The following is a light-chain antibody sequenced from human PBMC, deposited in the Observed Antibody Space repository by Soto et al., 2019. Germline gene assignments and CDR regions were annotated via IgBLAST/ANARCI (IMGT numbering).Light chain of an antibody. J-gene: IGKJ1*01. CDR1: QSITNNY. Sequence: EIVLTQSPGTLSLSPGERATLSCRATQSITNNYLAWYQHKPGQAPRLLIYGASIRATGIPARFSGSGSGTDFTLTISRQEPEDSAVYYCHQDGSSLRTFGQGTNGDIK. V-gene: IGKV3-20*01. CDR2: GAS. CDR3: HQDGSSLRT.